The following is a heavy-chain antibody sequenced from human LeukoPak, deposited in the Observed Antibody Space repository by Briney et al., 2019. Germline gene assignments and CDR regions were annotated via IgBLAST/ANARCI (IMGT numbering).Heavy chain of an antibody. V-gene: IGHV3-23*01. D-gene: IGHD3-10*01. Sequence: GGSLRLSCAASGFTFKNNGMTWARQPPRKGLEWVSATVASGSTFIADPVRGRFTLSRDSSENTVYLMMNNLRVEDTAVYYCFPHGSGSTWGQGTLVTVSS. CDR2: TVASGST. CDR1: GFTFKNNG. CDR3: FPHGSGST. J-gene: IGHJ5*02.